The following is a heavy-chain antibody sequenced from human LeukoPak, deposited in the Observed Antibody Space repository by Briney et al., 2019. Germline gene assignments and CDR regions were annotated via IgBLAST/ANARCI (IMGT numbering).Heavy chain of an antibody. J-gene: IGHJ6*03. V-gene: IGHV1-18*04. CDR1: GYNFDRCG. CDR3: ARDVVPAAIPAWRAVYYYYYMDV. D-gene: IGHD2-2*02. Sequence: ASVKVSCKGSGYNFDRCGVNWVRQAPGQGLEWVGWISTYNGNTFYAQKFEGRVSMTTDTSTNTVYMDLRSLRSDDTAAYYCARDVVPAAIPAWRAVYYYYYMDVWGKGTTVTVSS. CDR2: ISTYNGNT.